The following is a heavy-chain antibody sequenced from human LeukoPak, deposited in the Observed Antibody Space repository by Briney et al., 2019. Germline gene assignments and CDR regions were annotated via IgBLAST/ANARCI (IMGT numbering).Heavy chain of an antibody. CDR1: GFTFDDYA. D-gene: IGHD6-6*01. J-gene: IGHJ4*02. CDR2: ISRNSGSI. Sequence: GGSLRLSCAASGFTFDDYATHWVRQAPGKGLEWVSGISRNSGSIGYADSVKGRFAISRDNAKNSLYLQMNSLRAEDTALYYCAKSSSPSSFDYYFGYWGQGTLVTVSS. CDR3: AKSSSPSSFDYYFGY. V-gene: IGHV3-9*01.